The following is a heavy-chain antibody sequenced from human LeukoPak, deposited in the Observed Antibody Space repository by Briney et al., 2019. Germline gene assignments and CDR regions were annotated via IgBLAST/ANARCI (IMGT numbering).Heavy chain of an antibody. J-gene: IGHJ4*02. CDR3: AAILSGSGYYEFDY. Sequence: ASVKVSCKASGFTFTSSAVQWVRQARGQRLEWIGWIVVGSGNTNYAQKFQERVTITRDMSTSTAYMELSSLRSEDTAVHYCAAILSGSGYYEFDYWGQGTLVTVSS. D-gene: IGHD3-22*01. CDR1: GFTFTSSA. V-gene: IGHV1-58*01. CDR2: IVVGSGNT.